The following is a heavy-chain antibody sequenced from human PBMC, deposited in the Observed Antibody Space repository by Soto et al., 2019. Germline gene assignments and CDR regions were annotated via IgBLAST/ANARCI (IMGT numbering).Heavy chain of an antibody. J-gene: IGHJ4*02. V-gene: IGHV1-58*01. CDR2: IVVGSGNT. CDR3: AAPWSSGSSFDY. Sequence: ASVKVSCKASGFTFTSSAVQWVRQARGQRLEWIGWIVVGSGNTNYAQKFQERVTITRGMSTSTAYMELSSLRSEDTAVYYCAAPWSSGSSFDYWGQGTLVTVSS. D-gene: IGHD3-22*01. CDR1: GFTFTSSA.